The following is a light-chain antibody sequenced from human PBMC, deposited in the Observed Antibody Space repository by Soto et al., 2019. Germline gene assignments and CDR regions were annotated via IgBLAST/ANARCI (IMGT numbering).Light chain of an antibody. CDR2: DTN. CDR1: TGAVTSGHY. Sequence: QAVVTQEPSLTVSPGGTVTLTCDSSTGAVTSGHYPYWFQQKPGQAPRTLIYDTNNKHSWTPARFSGSLLGGKAALTLSGAQPEDEAEYYCLLSYSGAWVFGGGTKPTVL. J-gene: IGLJ3*02. CDR3: LLSYSGAWV. V-gene: IGLV7-46*01.